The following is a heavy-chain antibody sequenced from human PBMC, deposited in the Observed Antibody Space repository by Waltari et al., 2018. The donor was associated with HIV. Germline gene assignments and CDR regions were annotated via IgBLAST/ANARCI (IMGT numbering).Heavy chain of an antibody. CDR2: IWYDVEYK. V-gene: IGHV3-33*08. CDR3: ARGGYYYDISGYYHY. D-gene: IGHD3-22*01. J-gene: IGHJ4*02. Sequence: QVQLVVSGGGAVPPWGSLRLSCRRSATTLGNFAILWVRQAPGKGLEWVAVIWYDVEYKYYADSVKGRFTISRDNSKNTLYLQMNSLRVEDTAVYYCARGGYYYDISGYYHYWGQGTLVTVSS. CDR1: ATTLGNFA.